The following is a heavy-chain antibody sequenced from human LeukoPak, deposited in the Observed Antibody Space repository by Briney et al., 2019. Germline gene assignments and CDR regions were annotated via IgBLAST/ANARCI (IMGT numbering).Heavy chain of an antibody. CDR1: GYTFTSYG. V-gene: IGHV1-18*01. J-gene: IGHJ4*02. CDR2: ISGYNGNT. CDR3: ARDFHSSGYYHYFHY. Sequence: GASVKVSCKASGYTFTSYGISWVRQAPGQALEWMGWISGYNGNTNYAQKLQGRVTMTTDTPTSTAYMELRSLRSDDTAVYYCARDFHSSGYYHYFHYWGQGTLVTVSS. D-gene: IGHD3-22*01.